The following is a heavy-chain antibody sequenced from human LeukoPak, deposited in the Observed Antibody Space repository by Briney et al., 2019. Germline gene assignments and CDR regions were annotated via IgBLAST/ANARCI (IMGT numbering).Heavy chain of an antibody. CDR1: GFTFTTYG. CDR3: ARDRXGSYFGXXDN. V-gene: IGHV3-21*01. CDR2: ISSSGNYI. D-gene: IGHD1-26*01. Sequence: GGSLRLSCEASGFTFTTYGMNRVRQAPGQGLEWISFISSSGNYIYYADSVKGRFTISRDNSKNSVYLQMNGLRVEDTAVYYCARDRXGSYFGXXDNWGQGTLVTVSS. J-gene: IGHJ4*02.